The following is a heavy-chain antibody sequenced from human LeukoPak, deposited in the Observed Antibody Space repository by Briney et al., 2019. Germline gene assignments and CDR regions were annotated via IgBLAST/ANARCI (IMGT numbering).Heavy chain of an antibody. CDR1: GFTFSSYA. J-gene: IGHJ6*02. Sequence: GGSLRLSSAASGFTFSSYAMSWVRQAPGKGLEWVSAISGSGGSTYYADSVKGRFTISRDNSKNTLYLQMNSLRAEDTAVYYCAKVLVPAAIDYYYGMDVWGQGTTVTVSS. D-gene: IGHD2-2*01. CDR3: AKVLVPAAIDYYYGMDV. V-gene: IGHV3-23*01. CDR2: ISGSGGST.